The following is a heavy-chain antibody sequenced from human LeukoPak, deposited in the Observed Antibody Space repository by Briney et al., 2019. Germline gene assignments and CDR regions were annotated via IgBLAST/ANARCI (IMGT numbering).Heavy chain of an antibody. V-gene: IGHV3-23*01. CDR3: AKSKVGNMGYVYYFDY. J-gene: IGHJ4*02. CDR2: ISGSGGST. Sequence: GGSLRLSCAASGFTFSNYAMSWDRQAPGKGLEWVSAISGSGGSTYYTDSVKGRFTISRDNSENTVYLQMDSPRAEDTAVYYCAKSKVGNMGYVYYFDYWGQGTLVTVSS. CDR1: GFTFSNYA. D-gene: IGHD2-8*01.